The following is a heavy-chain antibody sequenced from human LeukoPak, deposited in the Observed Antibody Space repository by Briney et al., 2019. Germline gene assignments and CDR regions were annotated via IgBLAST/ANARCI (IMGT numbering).Heavy chain of an antibody. CDR1: GYTFTVYY. CDR3: AGTYYDILTGYYNLYYFDY. CDR2: INPNSGGT. V-gene: IGHV1-2*02. Sequence: ASVKVSCKASGYTFTVYYMHWVRQAPGQGLEWMGWINPNSGGTNYEQKSQGRVTMTRDTSISTAYMELSRLRSDDTAVYYCAGTYYDILTGYYNLYYFDYWGQGTLVTVSS. J-gene: IGHJ4*02. D-gene: IGHD3-9*01.